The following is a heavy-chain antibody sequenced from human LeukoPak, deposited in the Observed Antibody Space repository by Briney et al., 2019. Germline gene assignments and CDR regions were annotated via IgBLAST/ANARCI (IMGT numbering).Heavy chain of an antibody. CDR1: GFTFSRYT. D-gene: IGHD5-18*01. CDR3: AKEGDVDTAMVIAYYFDY. CDR2: ISSSSSYI. V-gene: IGHV3-21*04. Sequence: GGSLRLSCAPSGFTFSRYTMNWVRQAPGKGLEWVSSISSSSSYIYQADSAKGRFTISRDNSKNTLYLQMNSLRAEDTAVYYCAKEGDVDTAMVIAYYFDYWGQGTLVTVSS. J-gene: IGHJ4*02.